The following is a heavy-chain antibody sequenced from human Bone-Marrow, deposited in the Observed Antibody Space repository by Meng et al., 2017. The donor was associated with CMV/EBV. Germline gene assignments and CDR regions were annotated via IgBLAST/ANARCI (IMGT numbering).Heavy chain of an antibody. CDR1: GFTFSSYS. V-gene: IGHV3-21*01. Sequence: GESLKISCAASGFTFSSYSMNWVRQAPGKGLEWVSSISSSSSYIYYADSVKGRFTISRDNAKNSQYLQMNSLRAEDTAVYYCARVRLRWGFFDYWGQGTLVTVSS. CDR2: ISSSSSYI. CDR3: ARVRLRWGFFDY. J-gene: IGHJ4*02. D-gene: IGHD4-23*01.